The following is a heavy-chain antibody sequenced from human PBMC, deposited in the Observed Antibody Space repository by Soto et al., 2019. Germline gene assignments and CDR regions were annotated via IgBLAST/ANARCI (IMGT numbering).Heavy chain of an antibody. Sequence: QLQLVQSGAEVKKPGSSVKVSCKASGGTLSTYAVTWVRQAPGQGLEWMGGLIPVLGTTTYAPKFQDRITITADESTNIAYLEVNSITSDDTAVYYCARVGTPLVTAGWFDPWGQGTLVTFSS. J-gene: IGHJ5*02. D-gene: IGHD2-21*02. CDR1: GGTLSTYA. V-gene: IGHV1-69*01. CDR2: LIPVLGTT. CDR3: ARVGTPLVTAGWFDP.